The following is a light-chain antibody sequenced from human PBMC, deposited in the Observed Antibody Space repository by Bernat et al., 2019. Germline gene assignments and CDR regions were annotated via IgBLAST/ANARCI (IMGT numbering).Light chain of an antibody. CDR2: GAA. J-gene: IGKJ1*01. V-gene: IGKV1-27*01. CDR1: QDINFY. CDR3: QKHNSAPRT. Sequence: IQMTQSPSSLSASVGDRVTIICRASQDINFYLAWYQHKPGKVPKLLIYGAATLQSGVPSRFSGRWSGEGFTLTTSSLQPEDVATYYCQKHNSAPRTVGQGTKVEIK.